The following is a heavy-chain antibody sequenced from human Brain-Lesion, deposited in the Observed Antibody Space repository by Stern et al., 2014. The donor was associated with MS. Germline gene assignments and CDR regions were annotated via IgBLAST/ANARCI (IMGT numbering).Heavy chain of an antibody. CDR2: IYSTGST. CDR1: GGSISSGSFY. Sequence: QLQLQESGPGLVKPSQTLSLTCIVSGGSISSGSFYWNWIRQPAGKGLEWIGRIYSTGSTNYNPYLKSRVTISGDTSNNQFSLKMFSMTAADTAVYYCARETGGYTYGDTDFFDYWGQGALVTVSS. CDR3: ARETGGYTYGDTDFFDY. V-gene: IGHV4-61*02. D-gene: IGHD5-18*01. J-gene: IGHJ4*02.